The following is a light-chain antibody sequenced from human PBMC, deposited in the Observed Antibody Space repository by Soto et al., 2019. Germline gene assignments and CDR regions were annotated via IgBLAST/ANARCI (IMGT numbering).Light chain of an antibody. V-gene: IGLV2-14*01. CDR1: NSDVGGYDR. J-gene: IGLJ3*02. CDR3: ISYIPSTTNPGV. Sequence: QSALTQPASVSGSPGQSITISCTGTNSDVGGYDRVSWYQHHPGKAPKLLIFEVYNRPSGISDRFSGSKAGDTASLTISGLLAEDYADYYCISYIPSTTNPGVFGGGTQVTVL. CDR2: EVY.